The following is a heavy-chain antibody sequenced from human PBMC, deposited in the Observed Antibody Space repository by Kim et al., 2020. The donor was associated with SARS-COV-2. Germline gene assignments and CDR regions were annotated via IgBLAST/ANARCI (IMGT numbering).Heavy chain of an antibody. D-gene: IGHD3-10*01. CDR3: ARVKGSGSYYNVGNWFDP. J-gene: IGHJ5*02. Sequence: KGRFTISRDDSKNSLYLQMNSLKTEDTAVYYCARVKGSGSYYNVGNWFDPWGQGTLVTVSS. V-gene: IGHV3-72*01.